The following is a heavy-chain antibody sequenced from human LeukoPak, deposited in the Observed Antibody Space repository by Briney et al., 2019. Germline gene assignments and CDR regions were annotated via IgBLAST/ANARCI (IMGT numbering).Heavy chain of an antibody. V-gene: IGHV5-51*01. CDR2: IFPDDSDA. CDR1: GYIFTDYW. CDR3: ARRIRIRRWDIQDYFDY. D-gene: IGHD1-26*01. J-gene: IGHJ4*02. Sequence: GESLKISCRVSGYIFTDYWIGWVRQMPGKGLEWMGTIFPDDSDARYSPSFQGQVTFSADTSINTAYLQWSSLKASDTAMYYCARRIRIRRWDIQDYFDYWGQGTLVTVSS.